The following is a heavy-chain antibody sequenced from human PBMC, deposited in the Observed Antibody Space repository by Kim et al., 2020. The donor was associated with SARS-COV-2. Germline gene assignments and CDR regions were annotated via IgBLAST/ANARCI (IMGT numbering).Heavy chain of an antibody. J-gene: IGHJ4*02. D-gene: IGHD3-22*01. V-gene: IGHV3-23*01. CDR3: AKDQRGYDRINDD. CDR1: RFTFNNYA. CDR2: IGGGSDYT. Sequence: GGSLRLSCAGSRFTFNNYAMSWVRQAPGKGLEWVSVIGGGSDYTHYGDSVKGRFTISRDNSKNPLYLQMNSLRAEDPAVYYCAKDQRGYDRINDDWGQGT.